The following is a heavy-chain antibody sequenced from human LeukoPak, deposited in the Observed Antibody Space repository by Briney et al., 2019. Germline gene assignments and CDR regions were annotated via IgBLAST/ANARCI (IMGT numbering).Heavy chain of an antibody. CDR3: KRGTNNDY. CDR1: GFTFSGYC. V-gene: IGHV3-7*01. Sequence: PGGSLRLSCAASGFTFSGYCMSWLRQAPGRGLEWVANIKQDGSEKSYVDSVKGLFGISRNNAKNSQYLQMNSLRAEDTALYCCKRGTNNDYWGQGTLVTVSS. CDR2: IKQDGSEK. J-gene: IGHJ4*02.